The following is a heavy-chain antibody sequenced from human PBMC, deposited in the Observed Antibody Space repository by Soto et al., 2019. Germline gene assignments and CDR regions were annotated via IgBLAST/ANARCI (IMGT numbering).Heavy chain of an antibody. Sequence: PSETLSLTCTVSGGSISSGGYYWSWIRQHPGKGLEWIGNVFHSGTTYSTPSLKTRLTISVDTSKNQFSLDLNAVTAADTAVYYCVRDFGDLHDFWSGSDYWGQGIPVTVSS. V-gene: IGHV4-31*03. CDR1: GGSISSGGYY. J-gene: IGHJ4*02. D-gene: IGHD3-3*01. CDR3: VRDFGDLHDFWSGSDY. CDR2: VFHSGTT.